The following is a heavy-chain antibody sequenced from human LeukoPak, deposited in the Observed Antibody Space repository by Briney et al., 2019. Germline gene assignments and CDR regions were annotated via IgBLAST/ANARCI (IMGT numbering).Heavy chain of an antibody. D-gene: IGHD2-15*01. Sequence: PGGSLRLSCAASGFTVSNNYMSWVRQAPGKGLEWVSVIYKVGNTFYADFVKGRFTISRDNFKNTLYLQMNSLRAEDTAVYYCARDKVGYCSAGSCYRGFYYYYGMDVWGQGTTVTVSS. CDR1: GFTVSNNY. J-gene: IGHJ6*02. CDR3: ARDKVGYCSAGSCYRGFYYYYGMDV. CDR2: IYKVGNT. V-gene: IGHV3-66*01.